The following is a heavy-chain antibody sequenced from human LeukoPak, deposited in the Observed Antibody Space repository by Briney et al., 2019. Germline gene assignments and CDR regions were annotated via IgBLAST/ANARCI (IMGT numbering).Heavy chain of an antibody. CDR1: GFTFSDHF. CDR3: ANSANYGDNSGYFDY. CDR2: IYYSGST. V-gene: IGHV4-38-2*01. D-gene: IGHD4-23*01. J-gene: IGHJ4*02. Sequence: PGGSLRLSCAASGFTFSDHFMDWIRQPPGKGLEWIGSIYYSGSTYYNPSLKSRVTISVDTSKNQFSLKLSSVTAADTAVYYCANSANYGDNSGYFDYWGQGTLVTVSS.